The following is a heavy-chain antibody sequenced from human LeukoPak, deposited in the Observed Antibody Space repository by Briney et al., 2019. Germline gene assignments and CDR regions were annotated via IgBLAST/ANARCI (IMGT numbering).Heavy chain of an antibody. D-gene: IGHD4-17*01. CDR1: GGTFSSYA. J-gene: IGHJ4*02. CDR3: ARTKSTVTYYFDY. CDR2: IIPIFGTA. V-gene: IGHV1-69*05. Sequence: ASVKLSCKASGGTFSSYAISWVRQAPGQGLEWMGGIIPIFGTANYAQKFQGRVTITTDESTSTAYMELSSLRSEDTAVYYCARTKSTVTYYFDYWGQGTLVTVSS.